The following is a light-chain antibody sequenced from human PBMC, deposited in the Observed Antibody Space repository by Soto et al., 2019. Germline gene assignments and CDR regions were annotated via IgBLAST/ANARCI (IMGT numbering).Light chain of an antibody. Sequence: EIVLTQSPGTLSLSPGERATLSCRASQSVSSSYLAWYQQKPGQAPRLLIYGASSRATGIPDRFSGSGSGTDFTLTISRLEPEEFAVYYCQQYGSSLLTFGGGTKVEI. CDR3: QQYGSSLLT. V-gene: IGKV3-20*01. J-gene: IGKJ4*01. CDR2: GAS. CDR1: QSVSSSY.